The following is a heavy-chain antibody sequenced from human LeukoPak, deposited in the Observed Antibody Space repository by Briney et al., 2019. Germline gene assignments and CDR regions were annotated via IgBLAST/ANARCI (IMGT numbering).Heavy chain of an antibody. D-gene: IGHD3-9*01. Sequence: GGSLRLSCAASGFIFSSYWMSWVRQAPGKGLEWVANIKQDGSEKYYVDSVKGRFTISRDNAKNSLYLQMNSLRAEDTAVYYCARESIYYDILTGYRFPYYYYYYMDVWGKGTTVTISS. J-gene: IGHJ6*03. CDR1: GFIFSSYW. V-gene: IGHV3-7*01. CDR2: IKQDGSEK. CDR3: ARESIYYDILTGYRFPYYYYYYMDV.